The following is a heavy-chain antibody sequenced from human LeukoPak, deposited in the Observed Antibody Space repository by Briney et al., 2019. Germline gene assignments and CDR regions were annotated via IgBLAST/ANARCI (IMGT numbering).Heavy chain of an antibody. Sequence: ASVKVSCTVSGYTISELSMHWVRQPPGKGLEWMGGFDPEDGETIYAQKSQGRVTMTEDTSTDTAYMELSSLRSEDTAVYYCATGYYYDSSGYGWGQGTLVTVSS. CDR3: ATGYYYDSSGYG. J-gene: IGHJ4*02. V-gene: IGHV1-24*01. D-gene: IGHD3-22*01. CDR2: FDPEDGET. CDR1: GYTISELS.